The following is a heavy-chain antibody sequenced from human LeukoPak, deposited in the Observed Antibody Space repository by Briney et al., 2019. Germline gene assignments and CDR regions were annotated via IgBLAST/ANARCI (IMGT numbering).Heavy chain of an antibody. D-gene: IGHD3-22*01. V-gene: IGHV3-21*04. CDR2: MRSSGSYI. CDR3: AKDRGNGYYCAPFDY. Sequence: GGSLRLSCAGSGFTFSQYRMNWVRQAPGRGLELVSSMRSSGSYIYYADSVKGRFTISRDNSKNTLYLQMKSLRAEDTAIYYCAKDRGNGYYCAPFDYWGQGTLVTVSS. J-gene: IGHJ4*02. CDR1: GFTFSQYR.